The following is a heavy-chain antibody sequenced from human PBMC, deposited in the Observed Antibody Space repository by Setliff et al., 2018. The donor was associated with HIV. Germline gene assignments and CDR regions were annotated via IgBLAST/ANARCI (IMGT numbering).Heavy chain of an antibody. D-gene: IGHD4-17*01. J-gene: IGHJ4*02. CDR3: ARGQYGDELFDY. Sequence: ASVKVSCKASGYTFTNYGITWVRQAPGHGLEWMGWLASYNDDANYAQNLQGRVTMTTDKSTSTAYMELRSLRSDDTAVYYCARGQYGDELFDYWGQGTPVTVSS. CDR2: LASYNDDA. CDR1: GYTFTNYG. V-gene: IGHV1-18*01.